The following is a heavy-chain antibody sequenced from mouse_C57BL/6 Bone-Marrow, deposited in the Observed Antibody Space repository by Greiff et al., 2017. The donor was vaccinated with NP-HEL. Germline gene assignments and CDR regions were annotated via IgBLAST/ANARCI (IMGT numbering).Heavy chain of an antibody. Sequence: EVMLVESGGDLVKPGGSLKLSCAASGFTFSSYGMSWVRQTPDKRLEWVATISSGGSYTYYPDSVKGRFTISRDNAKNTLYLQMSSLKSEDTAMYYCARVTAQATDYWGQGTTLTVSS. J-gene: IGHJ2*01. CDR1: GFTFSSYG. V-gene: IGHV5-6*01. CDR3: ARVTAQATDY. D-gene: IGHD3-2*02. CDR2: ISSGGSYT.